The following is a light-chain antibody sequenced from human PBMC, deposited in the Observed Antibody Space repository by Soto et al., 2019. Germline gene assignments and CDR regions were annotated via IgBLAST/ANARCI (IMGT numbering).Light chain of an antibody. J-gene: IGKJ1*01. V-gene: IGKV3-20*01. CDR3: QQYGSSRWT. CDR2: DTS. CDR1: QSVTSSY. Sequence: EIVLTQSPGPLSLSPGERATLSCRASQSVTSSYLAWYQQKPGQAPRLLMYDTSSRATDIPGRFSGSGSGTDLTLTISRLEPEDFAVYYCQQYGSSRWTFGQGTKVEIK.